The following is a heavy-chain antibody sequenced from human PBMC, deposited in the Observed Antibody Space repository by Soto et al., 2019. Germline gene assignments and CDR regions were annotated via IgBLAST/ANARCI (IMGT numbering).Heavy chain of an antibody. D-gene: IGHD6-13*01. CDR3: ASFYQQLVPSLGYGMDV. CDR2: IYYSGST. J-gene: IGHJ6*02. Sequence: PSETLSLTCTVSGGSISSSSYYWGWIRQPPGKGLEWIGSIYYSGSTYYNPSLKSRVTISVDTSKNQFSLKLSSVTAADTAVYYWASFYQQLVPSLGYGMDVWVQGTTVT. V-gene: IGHV4-39*01. CDR1: GGSISSSSYY.